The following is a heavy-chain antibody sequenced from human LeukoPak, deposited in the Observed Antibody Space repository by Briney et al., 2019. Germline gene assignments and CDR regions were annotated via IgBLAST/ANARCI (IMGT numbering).Heavy chain of an antibody. J-gene: IGHJ4*02. V-gene: IGHV3-48*03. CDR1: GFTFSSYE. CDR3: AREGRYFDWPKDYYFDY. Sequence: QPGGSLRLSCAASGFTFSSYEMNWVRQAPGKGLEWVSYISSSGSTIYYADSVKGRFTISRDNAKNSLYLQMNSLRAEDTAVYYCAREGRYFDWPKDYYFDYWGQGTLVTVSS. D-gene: IGHD3-9*01. CDR2: ISSSGSTI.